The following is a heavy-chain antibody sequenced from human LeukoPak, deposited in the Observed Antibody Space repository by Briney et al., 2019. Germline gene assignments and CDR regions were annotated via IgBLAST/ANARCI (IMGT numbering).Heavy chain of an antibody. Sequence: ASVKVSCKASGYTFTSYYMHWVRQAPGQGLEWMGIINPSGGSTSYAQKFQGRVTMTRDTSTSTVYMELSSLRSEDTAVYYCARVRPDTTVTSLTFEYWGQGTLVTVSS. CDR1: GYTFTSYY. V-gene: IGHV1-46*01. J-gene: IGHJ4*02. CDR2: INPSGGST. CDR3: ARVRPDTTVTSLTFEY. D-gene: IGHD4-17*01.